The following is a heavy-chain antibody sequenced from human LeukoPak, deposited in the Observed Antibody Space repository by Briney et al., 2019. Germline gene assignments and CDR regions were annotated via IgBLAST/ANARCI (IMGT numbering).Heavy chain of an antibody. CDR1: CGAIINFY. CDR2: IYYSRST. D-gene: IGHD3-3*01. CDR3: ARDRWSGYPLGYYYYYGMDV. Sequence: SGTLSLTGTGSCGAIINFYWVWIRQPPGKGLEWIGYIYYSRSTNYNPSLKSRFTISVDTSKNQFSLKLSSVTAADTAVYYCARDRWSGYPLGYYYYYGMDVWGQGTTVTVSS. J-gene: IGHJ6*02. V-gene: IGHV4-59*01.